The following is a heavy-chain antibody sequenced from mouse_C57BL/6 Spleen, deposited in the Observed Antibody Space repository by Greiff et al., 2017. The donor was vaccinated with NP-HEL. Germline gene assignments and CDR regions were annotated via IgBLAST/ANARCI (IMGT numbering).Heavy chain of an antibody. CDR2: INYDGSST. CDR3: ARGRYYYGSSGWYFDV. D-gene: IGHD1-1*01. J-gene: IGHJ1*03. CDR1: GFTFSDYY. Sequence: EVQVVESEGGLVQPGSSMKLSCTASGFTFSDYYMAWVRQVPEKGLEWVANINYDGSSTYYLDSLKSRFIISRDNAKNILYLQMSSLKSEDTATYYCARGRYYYGSSGWYFDVWGTGTTVTVSS. V-gene: IGHV5-16*01.